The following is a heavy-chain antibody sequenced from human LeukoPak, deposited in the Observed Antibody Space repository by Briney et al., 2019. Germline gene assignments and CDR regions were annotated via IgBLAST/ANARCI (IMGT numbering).Heavy chain of an antibody. J-gene: IGHJ6*02. CDR3: AKALYGTDV. CDR1: GFTFGSYD. Sequence: GGSLRLSCAASGFTFGSYDMIWVRQAPGKGLERVSGISAGGGSTYYADSVKGRFTISRDNSKNTLYLQVNSLRAEDTAVYYCAKALYGTDVWGQGTTVIVSS. V-gene: IGHV3-23*01. CDR2: ISAGGGST.